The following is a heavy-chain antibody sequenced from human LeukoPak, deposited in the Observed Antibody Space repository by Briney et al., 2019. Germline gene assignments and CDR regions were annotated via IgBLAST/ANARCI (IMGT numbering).Heavy chain of an antibody. J-gene: IGHJ4*02. CDR3: AKVPSPFGVVRYFDY. D-gene: IGHD3-3*01. Sequence: GGSLRLSCAASGFTFSSYAMSWVRQAPGKGLEWVSAISGSGGSTYYADSVKGRFTISRDNSKNTLYLQMNSLRAEDTAVYYCAKVPSPFGVVRYFDYWGQGPLVTVSS. V-gene: IGHV3-23*01. CDR1: GFTFSSYA. CDR2: ISGSGGST.